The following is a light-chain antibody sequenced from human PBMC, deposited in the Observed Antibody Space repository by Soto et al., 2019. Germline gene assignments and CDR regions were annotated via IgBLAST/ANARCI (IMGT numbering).Light chain of an antibody. J-gene: IGLJ2*01. CDR3: HAWDSSPAV. Sequence: SYELTQPPSVSVSPGQTASITCSGDKLGDKYACWYQQKPGQSPVLVIYQDSKRPSGIPERFSGSNSGNTATLTIRGTQAMDEADYYCHAWDSSPAVFGGGTKLTVL. CDR2: QDS. CDR1: KLGDKY. V-gene: IGLV3-1*01.